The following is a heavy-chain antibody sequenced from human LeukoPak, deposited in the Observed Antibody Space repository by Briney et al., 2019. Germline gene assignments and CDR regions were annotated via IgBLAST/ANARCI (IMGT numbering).Heavy chain of an antibody. J-gene: IGHJ4*02. D-gene: IGHD3-16*01. Sequence: ASVKVSCKGSGYTFTAYYMHWVRQAPGQGLEWMGWINPNSGDTKYAQKFQGRVTMTRDTSISTAYMELSRLRSDDTAVYYCATQRGSYLWGTDFDYWGQGTLVTVSS. V-gene: IGHV1-2*02. CDR2: INPNSGDT. CDR3: ATQRGSYLWGTDFDY. CDR1: GYTFTAYY.